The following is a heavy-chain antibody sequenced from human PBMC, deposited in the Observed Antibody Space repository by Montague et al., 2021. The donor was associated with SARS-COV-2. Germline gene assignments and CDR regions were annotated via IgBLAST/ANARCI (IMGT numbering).Heavy chain of an antibody. CDR3: ARARIQLWAVKEFDY. Sequence: TLSLTCTVSGGSISSGGYYWSWIRQHPGKGLEWIGYIYYSGSTYYNPSLKSRVTISVNTSKNQFSLKLSSATAADTAVYYCARARIQLWAVKEFDYWGQGTLVTVSS. CDR1: GGSISSGGYY. D-gene: IGHD5-18*01. V-gene: IGHV4-31*03. CDR2: IYYSGST. J-gene: IGHJ4*02.